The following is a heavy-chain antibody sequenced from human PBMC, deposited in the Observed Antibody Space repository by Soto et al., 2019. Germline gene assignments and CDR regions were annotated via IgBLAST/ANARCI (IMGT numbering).Heavy chain of an antibody. V-gene: IGHV1-18*01. Sequence: HVQLVQSGTAVKKPGASVQVSCKFSGYTFTSYGMSSMRQAPGQGLEWIGWISNYNGNTNCAQNLQGRVSMTTDTSTSTAYMELRRLGSDVTAWYCCASGSGSYPYYFDYWGQGTLVTVSS. CDR1: GYTFTSYG. J-gene: IGHJ4*02. CDR2: ISNYNGNT. D-gene: IGHD3-22*01. CDR3: ASGSGSYPYYFDY.